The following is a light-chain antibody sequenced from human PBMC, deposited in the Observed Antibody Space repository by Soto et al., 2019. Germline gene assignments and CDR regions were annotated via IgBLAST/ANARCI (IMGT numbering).Light chain of an antibody. CDR3: QQYEKVPLT. CDR2: DAS. CDR1: QDISKY. V-gene: IGKV1-33*01. Sequence: DIEMTKSPSSLSASVGDRVTITCQASQDISKYLNWYQQKPGKAPKLLIDDASNLETGLPSKISGRGSGTDITFTISLLHPDVIATYYCQQYEKVPLTFGGGTKVDIK. J-gene: IGKJ4*01.